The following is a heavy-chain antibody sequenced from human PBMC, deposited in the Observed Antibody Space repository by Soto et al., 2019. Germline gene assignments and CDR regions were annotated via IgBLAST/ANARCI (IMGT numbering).Heavy chain of an antibody. J-gene: IGHJ6*03. CDR2: INHSGST. Sequence: SETLSLTCAVYGGTFSGYYWSWIRQPPGKGLEWFGEINHSGSTNYNPSLKSRVTISVDTSKNPFSLKLSSVTAADTAVYYCARATRRVRSGSRSPYYYYMDVWGKGTTVTVSS. CDR3: ARATRRVRSGSRSPYYYYMDV. CDR1: GGTFSGYY. D-gene: IGHD3-3*01. V-gene: IGHV4-34*01.